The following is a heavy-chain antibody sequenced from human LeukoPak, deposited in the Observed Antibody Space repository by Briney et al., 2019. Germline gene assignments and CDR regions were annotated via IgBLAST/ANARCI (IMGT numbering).Heavy chain of an antibody. V-gene: IGHV4-39*01. CDR3: ARYGYGDRFFDY. D-gene: IGHD4-17*01. CDR2: IYYSGST. Sequence: SETLSLTCTISGGSISSSSYYWGWIRQPPGKGLEWIGSIYYSGSTYYNPSLKSRVTISVDTSKNQFSLKLSSVTAADTAVYYCARYGYGDRFFDYWGQGTLVTVSS. CDR1: GGSISSSSYY. J-gene: IGHJ4*02.